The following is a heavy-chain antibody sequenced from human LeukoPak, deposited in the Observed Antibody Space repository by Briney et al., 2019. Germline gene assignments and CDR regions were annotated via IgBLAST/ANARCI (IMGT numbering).Heavy chain of an antibody. CDR2: ISYDGSNK. Sequence: GRSLRLSCAASGFTFSSYGMHWVRQAPGKGLEWVAVISYDGSNKYYADSVKGRFTISRDNSKNTLYLQMNSLRAEDTAVYYYARDRGYCSSTSCYGFDYWGQGTLATVSS. CDR3: ARDRGYCSSTSCYGFDY. D-gene: IGHD2-2*01. V-gene: IGHV3-30*03. J-gene: IGHJ4*02. CDR1: GFTFSSYG.